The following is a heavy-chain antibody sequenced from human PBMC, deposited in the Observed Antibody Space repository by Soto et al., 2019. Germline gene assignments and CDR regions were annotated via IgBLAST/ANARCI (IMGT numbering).Heavy chain of an antibody. Sequence: QITLKESGPPLVKPTQTLTLTCTFSGFSFSTSGVGVAWIRQPPGKALEWLALIYWDDDKRYSPSLKSRLTITNHTPNNHVDLTITNMDPLDTATYYCAHRRLGALLFFDWYFDQLGQGTLVTVSS. CDR1: GFSFSTSGVG. J-gene: IGHJ4*02. CDR3: AHRRLGALLFFDWYFDQ. D-gene: IGHD3-9*01. CDR2: IYWDDDK. V-gene: IGHV2-5*02.